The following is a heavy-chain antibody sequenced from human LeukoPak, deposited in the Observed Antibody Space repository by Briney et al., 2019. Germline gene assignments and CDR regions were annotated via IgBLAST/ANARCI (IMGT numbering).Heavy chain of an antibody. V-gene: IGHV4-34*01. CDR3: ARGGDGWLLLFDY. CDR2: INHSGST. D-gene: IGHD3-22*01. J-gene: IGHJ4*02. CDR1: GGSFSGYY. Sequence: SQTLSLTCAVYGGSFSGYYWSWIRQPPGKGLEWIGEINHSGSTNYNPSLKSRVTISVDTSKNQFSLKLSSVTAADTAVYYCARGGDGWLLLFDYWGQGTLVTVSS.